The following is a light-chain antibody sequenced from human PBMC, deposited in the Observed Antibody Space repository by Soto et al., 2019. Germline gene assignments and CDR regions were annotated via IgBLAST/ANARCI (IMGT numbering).Light chain of an antibody. CDR1: QSVSSN. J-gene: IGKJ4*01. Sequence: EIVMTQSPATLSVSPGERATLSCRASQSVSSNLAWYQQKPGQAPRLLIYGASTRATGIPARFNGSGSGTEFTLTISSLQSEDFAVYYCQQYNNWPALTFGGGTKV. CDR3: QQYNNWPALT. CDR2: GAS. V-gene: IGKV3-15*01.